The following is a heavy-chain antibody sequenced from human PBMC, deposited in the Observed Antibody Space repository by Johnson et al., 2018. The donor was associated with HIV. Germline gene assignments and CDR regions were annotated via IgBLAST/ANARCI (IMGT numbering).Heavy chain of an antibody. CDR1: GFTFSSYG. J-gene: IGHJ3*02. CDR2: IWYDGSNK. V-gene: IGHV3-33*06. D-gene: IGHD3-3*01. Sequence: QVQLVESGGGVVQPGRSLRLSCAASGFTFSSYGMHWVRQAPGKGLEWVAVIWYDGSNKYYADSVKGRFTISRDNSKNTLYLQMNSLRAEDTAVYYCANLDVNHAFDIWGQGTTVTVSS. CDR3: ANLDVNHAFDI.